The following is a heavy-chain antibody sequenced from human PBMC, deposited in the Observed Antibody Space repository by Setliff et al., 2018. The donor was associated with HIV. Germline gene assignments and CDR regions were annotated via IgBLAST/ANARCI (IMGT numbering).Heavy chain of an antibody. V-gene: IGHV4-59*11. Sequence: PSETLSLTCTVSRDIINGHWWSWFRQPPGKGLEWTGSIHYSGITHYNPALKSRRTMSVDTSKNQVSLKMTSVTAADTAVYYCARYKCINFACVGFDIWGQGTVVTVSS. CDR2: IHYSGIT. D-gene: IGHD3-9*01. CDR3: ARYKCINFACVGFDI. J-gene: IGHJ3*02. CDR1: RDIINGHW.